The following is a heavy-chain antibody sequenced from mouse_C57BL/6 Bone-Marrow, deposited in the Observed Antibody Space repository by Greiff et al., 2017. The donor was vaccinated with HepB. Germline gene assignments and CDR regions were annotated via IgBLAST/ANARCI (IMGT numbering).Heavy chain of an antibody. J-gene: IGHJ3*01. Sequence: VQLQQSGAELVRPGASVKLSCTASGFNIKDDYMHWVKQRPEQGLEWIGWIDPEIGDTEYASKFQGKATITADTSSNTAYLQLSSLTSEDTAVYYCTTYYGNYWFAYWGQGTLVTVSA. V-gene: IGHV14-4*01. CDR1: GFNIKDDY. CDR2: IDPEIGDT. CDR3: TTYYGNYWFAY. D-gene: IGHD2-1*01.